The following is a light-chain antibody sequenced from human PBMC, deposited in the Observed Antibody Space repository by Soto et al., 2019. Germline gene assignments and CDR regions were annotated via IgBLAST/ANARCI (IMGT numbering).Light chain of an antibody. CDR1: QSVSSN. CDR2: GAS. Sequence: EIGMRQSPSALSVSSRERATLSCMASQSVSSNLAWYQQKPGQAPRLLIYGASTRPIGIPARFSGTGSDTEFTLTISSLQSEDFAVYYCKQYNRWPRAFGQGTTVDIK. V-gene: IGKV3-15*01. CDR3: KQYNRWPRA. J-gene: IGKJ1*01.